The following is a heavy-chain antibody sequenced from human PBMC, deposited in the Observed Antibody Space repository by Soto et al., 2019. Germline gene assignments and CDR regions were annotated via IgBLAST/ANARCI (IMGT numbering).Heavy chain of an antibody. CDR3: ARDYRDSSSSHVAFDI. D-gene: IGHD6-13*01. CDR2: IYYSGST. J-gene: IGHJ3*02. Sequence: SETLSLTCTVSGGSISSGGYYWSWIRQHPGKGLEWIGYIYYSGSTYYNPSLKSRVTTSVDTSKNQFSLKLSSVTAADTAVYYCARDYRDSSSSHVAFDIWGQGTMVTVSS. CDR1: GGSISSGGYY. V-gene: IGHV4-31*03.